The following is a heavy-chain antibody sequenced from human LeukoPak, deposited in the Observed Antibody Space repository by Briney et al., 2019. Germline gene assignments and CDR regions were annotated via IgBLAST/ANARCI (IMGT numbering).Heavy chain of an antibody. D-gene: IGHD2-15*01. J-gene: IGHJ5*02. V-gene: IGHV1-2*02. CDR2: INPNTGGT. CDR1: GYTFTGDY. Sequence: GAAAKVSCKASGYTFTGDYIHWVRQAPGQGLEWMGWINPNTGGTDFAQKFQGRVTMTRDTSINTAYMELSRLRSDDTAVYYCARDRGYCIKTSCRRRFDPWGQGTLVTVSS. CDR3: ARDRGYCIKTSCRRRFDP.